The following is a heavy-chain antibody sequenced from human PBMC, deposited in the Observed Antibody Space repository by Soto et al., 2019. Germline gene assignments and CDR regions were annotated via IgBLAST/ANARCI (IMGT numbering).Heavy chain of an antibody. D-gene: IGHD2-21*01. CDR2: IHYSGST. CDR3: TRGGDAYKNGH. V-gene: IGHV4-61*01. Sequence: QVQLQESGPGLVKPSETLSLTCTVPGGSVSIGTYYWSWIRQPPGKGLEWIGFIHYSGSTNYNPSRKIRVTMSVDTSKNQFSLKLTSVNAADTAVYYCTRGGDAYKNGHWGQGTLVTVYS. J-gene: IGHJ4*02. CDR1: GGSVSIGTYY.